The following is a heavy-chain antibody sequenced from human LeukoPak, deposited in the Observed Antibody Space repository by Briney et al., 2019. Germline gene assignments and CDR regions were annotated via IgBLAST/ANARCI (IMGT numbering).Heavy chain of an antibody. D-gene: IGHD3-22*01. CDR3: ARDPANTYYYDP. CDR2: INPNSGGT. Sequence: ASVKVSCKASGYSFTGYYIHWVQQAPGQGLEWMGWINPNSGGTNYAQKFQDRVTMTRDTSISTAYMELSSLRSDDTAVYYCARDPANTYYYDPWGQGTLVTVSS. V-gene: IGHV1-2*02. J-gene: IGHJ4*02. CDR1: GYSFTGYY.